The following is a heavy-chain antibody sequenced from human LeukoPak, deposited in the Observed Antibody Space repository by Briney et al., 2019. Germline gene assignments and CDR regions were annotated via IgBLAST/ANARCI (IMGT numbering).Heavy chain of an antibody. CDR3: ASIVGATDRFDY. D-gene: IGHD1-26*01. CDR2: IIPILGIA. J-gene: IGHJ4*02. V-gene: IGHV1-69*04. Sequence: SVKVSCKASGGTFSSDAISWVRQAPGQGLEWMGRIIPILGIANYAQKFQGRVTITADKSTSTAYMELSSLRSEDTAVYYCASIVGATDRFDYWGQGTLVTVSS. CDR1: GGTFSSDA.